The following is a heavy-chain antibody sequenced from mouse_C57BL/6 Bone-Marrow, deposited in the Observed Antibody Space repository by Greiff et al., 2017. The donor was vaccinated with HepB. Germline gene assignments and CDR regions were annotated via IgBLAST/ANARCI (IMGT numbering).Heavy chain of an antibody. CDR2: IDPENGDT. CDR3: TTYGSSFLFDY. V-gene: IGHV14-4*01. Sequence: EVQLQQSGAELVRPGASVKLSCTASGFNIKDDYMHWVKQRPEQGLEWIGWIDPENGDTEYASKFQGKATITADTSSNTAYLQLSSLTSEDTAVYYCTTYGSSFLFDYWGQGTTLTVSS. CDR1: GFNIKDDY. J-gene: IGHJ2*01. D-gene: IGHD1-1*01.